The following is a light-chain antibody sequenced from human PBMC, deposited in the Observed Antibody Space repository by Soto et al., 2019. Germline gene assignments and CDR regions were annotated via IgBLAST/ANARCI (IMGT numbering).Light chain of an antibody. V-gene: IGKV3-20*01. CDR3: QQFGSYPLT. CDR1: QSVRNNF. CDR2: AAS. J-gene: IGKJ4*01. Sequence: EVVLTQSPGTLSLSPGERASLSCRASQSVRNNFLAWYQQKPGQAPRILIFAASDRATGIPDRFSGGGSETDFTLTINRLEPEGFAVYYCQQFGSYPLTVGGGTKVDIK.